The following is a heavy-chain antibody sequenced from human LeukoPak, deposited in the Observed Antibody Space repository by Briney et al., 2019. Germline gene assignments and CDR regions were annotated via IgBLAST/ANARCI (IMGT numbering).Heavy chain of an antibody. V-gene: IGHV4-61*08. CDR2: IYYSGST. Sequence: SETLSLTCTVSGGSISSGDYYGSWIRQPPGKGLEWIGYIYYSGSTNYNPSLKSRVTISVDTSKNQFSLKLSSVTAADTAVYYCARDRPGGSSLDYWGQGTLVTVSS. J-gene: IGHJ4*02. CDR1: GGSISSGDYY. D-gene: IGHD6-13*01. CDR3: ARDRPGGSSLDY.